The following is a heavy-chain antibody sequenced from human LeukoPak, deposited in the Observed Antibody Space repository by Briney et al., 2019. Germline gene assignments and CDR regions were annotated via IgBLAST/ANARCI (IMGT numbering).Heavy chain of an antibody. CDR3: ARGGYGDYDWFDP. CDR1: GYTFTGYY. Sequence: ASVKVSCKASGYTFTGYYLHWVRQAPGQGLEWMGWINPNSGDTNYAQKFQGRVTVTRDTSISTASMELSRLRFDDTAVYYCARGGYGDYDWFDPWGQGTLVTVSS. J-gene: IGHJ5*02. V-gene: IGHV1-2*02. D-gene: IGHD4-17*01. CDR2: INPNSGDT.